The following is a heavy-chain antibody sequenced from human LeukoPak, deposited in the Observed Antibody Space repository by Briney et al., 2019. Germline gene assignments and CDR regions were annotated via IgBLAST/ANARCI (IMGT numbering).Heavy chain of an antibody. CDR3: ARVKGVVTAILDY. CDR1: GDSISSYY. J-gene: IGHJ4*02. D-gene: IGHD2-21*02. Sequence: PSETLSLTCNVFGDSISSYYWSWIRQPPGKGLEWIGYISNSGSTNYNPSLKSRVTISVDTSKNQFSLKLSSVTAADTAVYYCARVKGVVTAILDYWGQGTLVTVSS. V-gene: IGHV4-59*01. CDR2: ISNSGST.